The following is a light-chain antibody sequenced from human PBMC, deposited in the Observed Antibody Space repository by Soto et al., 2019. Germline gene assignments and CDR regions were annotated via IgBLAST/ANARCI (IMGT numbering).Light chain of an antibody. CDR2: QDS. V-gene: IGLV3-1*01. Sequence: SYELTQPPSVSVSPGQTASITCSGDKLGDKYASWYQQKPGQSPVLVMYQDSKRPSGIPERFSGSNSGNAATLTISGTQTMDEADYYCQAWDTNTVVFGGGTKLTVL. CDR3: QAWDTNTVV. J-gene: IGLJ2*01. CDR1: KLGDKY.